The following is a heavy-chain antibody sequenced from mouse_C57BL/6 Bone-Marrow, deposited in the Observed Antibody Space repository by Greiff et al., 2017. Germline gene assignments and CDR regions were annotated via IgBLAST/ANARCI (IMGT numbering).Heavy chain of an antibody. J-gene: IGHJ3*01. Sequence: EVKLVESGGGLVKPGGSLKLSCAASGFTFSDYGMHWVRQAPEKGLEWVAYISSGSSTIYYADTVKGRFTISRDNAKNTLFLQMTSLRSEDTAMYYCARGGGSSGYGFAYWGQGTLVTVSA. V-gene: IGHV5-17*01. CDR2: ISSGSSTI. CDR1: GFTFSDYG. D-gene: IGHD3-2*02. CDR3: ARGGGSSGYGFAY.